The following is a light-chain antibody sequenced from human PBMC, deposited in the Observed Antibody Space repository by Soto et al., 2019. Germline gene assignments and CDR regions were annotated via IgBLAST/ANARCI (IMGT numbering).Light chain of an antibody. CDR1: NSNIGINP. Sequence: QSVLTQPPSASGTPGQRVTISCSGSNSNIGINPLNWYQQLPGTAPKLLIYRSNQRPSGVPDRFSGSKSGTSGSLAISGLQSEDEADYYCAVWADSLFGPVFGGGTKLTVL. V-gene: IGLV1-44*01. CDR2: RSN. J-gene: IGLJ2*01. CDR3: AVWADSLFGPV.